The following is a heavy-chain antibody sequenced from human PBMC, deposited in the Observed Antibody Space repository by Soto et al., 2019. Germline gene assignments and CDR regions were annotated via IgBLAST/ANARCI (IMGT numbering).Heavy chain of an antibody. J-gene: IGHJ4*02. V-gene: IGHV4-30-4*01. CDR2: IYYSGST. Sequence: SETLSLTCTVSGGSISSGDYYWSWIRQPPGKGLEWIGYIYYSGSTYYNPSLKSRVTISVDTSKNQFSLKLSSVTAADTAVYYCVRVTTMIVVVIDYWGKGTLVTVSS. CDR1: GGSISSGDYY. CDR3: VRVTTMIVVVIDY. D-gene: IGHD3-22*01.